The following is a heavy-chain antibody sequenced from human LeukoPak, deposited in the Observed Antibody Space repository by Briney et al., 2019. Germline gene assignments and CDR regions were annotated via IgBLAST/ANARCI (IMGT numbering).Heavy chain of an antibody. CDR2: INPNSGGT. J-gene: IGHJ4*02. CDR1: GYTFTAYY. V-gene: IGHV1-2*06. Sequence: ASVKVSCKASGYTFTAYYIHWVRQAPGQGLERMGRINPNSGGTIYAQKFQGRVTMTRDTSISTAYMELSRLTSDDTAVYYCARVLYYYGPGDNWGQGALVTVSS. CDR3: ARVLYYYGPGDN. D-gene: IGHD3-10*01.